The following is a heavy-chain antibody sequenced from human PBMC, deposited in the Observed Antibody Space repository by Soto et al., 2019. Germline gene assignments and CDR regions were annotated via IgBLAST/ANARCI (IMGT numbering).Heavy chain of an antibody. CDR3: ARDSGYSYGYSLYYYGMDV. CDR1: GGSISSYY. CDR2: IYYSGST. V-gene: IGHV4-59*01. Sequence: QVQLQESGPGLVKPSETLSLTCTVSGGSISSYYWSWIRQPPGKGLEWIGYIYYSGSTNYNPSLKIRVTISVDTSKNQFSLKLSSVTAADTAVYYCARDSGYSYGYSLYYYGMDVWGQGTTVTVSS. D-gene: IGHD5-18*01. J-gene: IGHJ6*02.